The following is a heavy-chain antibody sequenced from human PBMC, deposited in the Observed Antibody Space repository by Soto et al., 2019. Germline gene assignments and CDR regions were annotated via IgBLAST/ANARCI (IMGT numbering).Heavy chain of an antibody. CDR3: ARDTKRRDGYDFDS. CDR1: GFIFTDYS. V-gene: IGHV3-11*01. CDR2: ISNGDGTT. J-gene: IGHJ4*02. Sequence: GGSLRLSCAASGFIFTDYSMTWIRQAPGKGLEWVSYISNGDGTTQYADSVKGRFTVSRDNAKKVLFLQMSSLRVDDTAVYYCARDTKRRDGYDFDSWGRGALVTVSS. D-gene: IGHD5-12*01.